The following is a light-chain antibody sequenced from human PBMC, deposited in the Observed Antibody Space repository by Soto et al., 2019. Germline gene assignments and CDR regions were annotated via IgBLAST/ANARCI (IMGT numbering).Light chain of an antibody. CDR3: QQSYSNAYT. CDR2: SAS. Sequence: DIQLTQSPSSLSASVGARVTITCRASQSMSDSLHWYQQRAGKVPKLLIYSASSLESGVPSRFSGGGSGTDFPLTISSLQPEDCGTYFCQQSYSNAYTFGPGTPLEIK. J-gene: IGKJ2*01. V-gene: IGKV1-39*01. CDR1: QSMSDS.